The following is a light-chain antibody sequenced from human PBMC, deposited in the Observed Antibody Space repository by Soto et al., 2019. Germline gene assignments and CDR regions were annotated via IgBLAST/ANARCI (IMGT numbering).Light chain of an antibody. V-gene: IGKV3-20*01. CDR2: GAS. Sequence: EVVLTQSPGTLSLSPGERATLSCRASQSAFSTYLAWFQQKPGQAPRLLIYGASSRAAGFPDRFSGSGSGTDFTLTISRLEPEDFAVYYCQQYGNSPWTLGQGTKVEIK. CDR1: QSAFSTY. CDR3: QQYGNSPWT. J-gene: IGKJ1*01.